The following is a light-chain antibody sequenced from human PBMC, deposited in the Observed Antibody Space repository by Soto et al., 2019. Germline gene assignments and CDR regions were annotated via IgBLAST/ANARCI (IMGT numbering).Light chain of an antibody. CDR2: DVT. J-gene: IGLJ1*01. CDR3: NSYTSTTTQV. CDR1: SSDVGGYNY. V-gene: IGLV2-14*01. Sequence: QSALTQPASVSGSPGQSITISCTGTSSDVGGYNYVSWYQQHPGKAPKLMIYDVTTRPSGVSNRFSGSKSGNTASLTISGLQADDEGDYYCNSYTSTTTQVFGTGTKLTVL.